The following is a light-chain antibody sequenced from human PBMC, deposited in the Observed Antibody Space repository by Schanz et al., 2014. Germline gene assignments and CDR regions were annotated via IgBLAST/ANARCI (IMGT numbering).Light chain of an antibody. Sequence: QSALTQPASVSGSPGQSITISCTGTSSDVGSYNLVSWYQHHPGKAPKLIISDVTRRPSGVPDRFSGFKSDNTASLTVSGLQAEDEADYYCSSYAGSINWVFGGGTKLTVL. CDR2: DVT. CDR1: SSDVGSYNL. J-gene: IGLJ3*02. CDR3: SSYAGSINWV. V-gene: IGLV2-14*02.